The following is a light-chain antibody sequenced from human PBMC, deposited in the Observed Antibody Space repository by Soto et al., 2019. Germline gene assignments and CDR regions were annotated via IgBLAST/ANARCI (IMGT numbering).Light chain of an antibody. CDR2: SKN. J-gene: IGLJ1*01. Sequence: QSVLTQPPSASGTPGQRVTISCSGSSSNIESNSVNWYQQLPGTAPKLLIHSKNQRPSGVPDRFSGSKSGTSASLAISGLQSEDEADYYCAAWDDSLNGYVFGTGTKVTVL. CDR1: SSNIESNS. V-gene: IGLV1-44*01. CDR3: AAWDDSLNGYV.